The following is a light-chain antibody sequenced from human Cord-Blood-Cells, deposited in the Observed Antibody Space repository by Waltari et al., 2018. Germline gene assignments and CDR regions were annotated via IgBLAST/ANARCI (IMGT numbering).Light chain of an antibody. V-gene: IGKV3-20*01. CDR1: QSVSSSY. J-gene: IGKJ3*01. CDR3: QQYGSSPFT. CDR2: GAS. Sequence: IVLTQSPGTLSLSPGERATLSCRASQSVSSSYLAGYQQKPGQAPRFLINGASSRATGIPDRCSGSRSGTEFTLTISRLEPEDFAVDYCQQYGSSPFTFGPGTKVDIK.